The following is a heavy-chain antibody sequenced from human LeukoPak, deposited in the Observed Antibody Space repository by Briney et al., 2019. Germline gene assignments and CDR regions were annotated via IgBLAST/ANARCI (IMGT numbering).Heavy chain of an antibody. CDR1: STSISGYY. D-gene: IGHD2-15*01. J-gene: IGHJ4*02. Sequence: SETLSLTCTVSSTSISGYYWTWIRQPAEKGLEWIGHIYTRGNTKYSTSLKSRVTMSLDTSKKQFSLNPSSVAAADTAVYYCARLGAASTFDNWGQGTMVTVSS. V-gene: IGHV4-4*07. CDR2: IYTRGNT. CDR3: ARLGAASTFDN.